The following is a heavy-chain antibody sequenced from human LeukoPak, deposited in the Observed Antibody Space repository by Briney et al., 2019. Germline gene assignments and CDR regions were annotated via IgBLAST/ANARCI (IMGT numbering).Heavy chain of an antibody. V-gene: IGHV4-61*08. CDR3: ARVAWNHGYYYYYYMDV. CDR1: GGSISSGDYY. Sequence: SQTLSLTCTVSGGSISSGDYYWSWIRQPPGKGLEWIGYIYYSGSTNYNPSLKSRVTISVDTSKNQFSLKLSSVTAADTAVYYCARVAWNHGYYYYYYMDVWGKGTTVTVSS. J-gene: IGHJ6*03. D-gene: IGHD1-14*01. CDR2: IYYSGST.